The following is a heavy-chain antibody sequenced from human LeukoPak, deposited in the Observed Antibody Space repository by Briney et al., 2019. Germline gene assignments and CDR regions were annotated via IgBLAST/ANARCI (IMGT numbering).Heavy chain of an antibody. D-gene: IGHD4-23*01. CDR1: GGSFSGYY. CDR3: ARAPDYSGNYFDY. V-gene: IGHV4-34*01. CDR2: INHSGST. Sequence: SETLSLTCAVYGGSFSGYYWSWIRQPPGKGLEWIGEINHSGSTNYNPSLKSRATISVDTSKNQFSLKLSSVTAADTAVYYCARAPDYSGNYFDYWGQGTLVTVSS. J-gene: IGHJ4*02.